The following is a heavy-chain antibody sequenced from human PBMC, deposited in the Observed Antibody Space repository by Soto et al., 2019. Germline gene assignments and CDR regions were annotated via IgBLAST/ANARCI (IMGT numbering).Heavy chain of an antibody. J-gene: IGHJ4*02. Sequence: QVQLVQSGAEVKKPGSSVKVSCKASGGTFSSYAISWVRQAPGQGLEGMGGIIPIFGTANYAQKFQGRVTITADKSTITAYMELSSLRSEDTAVYYCARPVDYYDSSGYSFDYWGQGTLVTVSS. CDR3: ARPVDYYDSSGYSFDY. V-gene: IGHV1-69*06. D-gene: IGHD3-22*01. CDR2: IIPIFGTA. CDR1: GGTFSSYA.